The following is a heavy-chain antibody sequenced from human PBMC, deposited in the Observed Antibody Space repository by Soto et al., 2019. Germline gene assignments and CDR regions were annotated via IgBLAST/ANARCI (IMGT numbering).Heavy chain of an antibody. J-gene: IGHJ3*02. CDR1: GYTFTSYG. CDR2: IGAYNGNT. CDR3: ARAFWDYYDSSGSNFDI. Sequence: GASVKVSCKASGYTFTSYGISWVRQAPGQGLEWMGWIGAYNGNTNYPQRLQGRVTMTTDNSKNTLYLQMNSLRAEDTAVYYCARAFWDYYDSSGSNFDIWGQGTMVTVSS. D-gene: IGHD3-22*01. V-gene: IGHV1-18*01.